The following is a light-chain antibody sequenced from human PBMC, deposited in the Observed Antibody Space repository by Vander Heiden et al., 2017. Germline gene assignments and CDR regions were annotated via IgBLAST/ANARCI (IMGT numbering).Light chain of an antibody. CDR1: SSDVGGYDH. J-gene: IGLJ1*01. Sequence: QSALIQPASVSGAPGQSTTLPCTGTSSDVGGYDHVSWYQQHPGKAPKLMIYEVSDRPSGVSNRFSGSKPGNTASLTISGLQTEDEADYYCSSFTGSRTYVFGTGTKVTVL. CDR2: EVS. V-gene: IGLV2-14*01. CDR3: SSFTGSRTYV.